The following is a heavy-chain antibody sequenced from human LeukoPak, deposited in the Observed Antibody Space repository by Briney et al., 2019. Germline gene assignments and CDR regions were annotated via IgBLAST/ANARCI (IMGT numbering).Heavy chain of an antibody. CDR2: IIPIFGTA. V-gene: IGHV1-69*13. CDR1: GGTFSSYA. Sequence: ASVKVSCKASGGTFSSYAISWVRQAPGQGLEWMGGIIPIFGTANYAQKFQGRVTITADESTSTAYMELSSLRSEDTAVYYCARGQWELQSGYYYYYYMDVWGKGTTVTVSS. J-gene: IGHJ6*03. D-gene: IGHD1-26*01. CDR3: ARGQWELQSGYYYYYYMDV.